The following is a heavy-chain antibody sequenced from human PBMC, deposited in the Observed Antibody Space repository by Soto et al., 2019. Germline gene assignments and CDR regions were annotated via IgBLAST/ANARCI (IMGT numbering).Heavy chain of an antibody. CDR1: AFTFSDSA. J-gene: IGHJ3*02. CDR2: IRSKAYNYAT. CDR3: TRQIPLTTWDDALDI. Sequence: GGSLRLSCTASAFTFSDSAMHWVRQAPGKGLEWVGHIRSKAYNYATAYAASVKGRFTISRDDSKNTASLQMNSLKTEDTAVYYCTRQIPLTTWDDALDIWGKGTMVTVS. D-gene: IGHD3-22*01. V-gene: IGHV3-73*01.